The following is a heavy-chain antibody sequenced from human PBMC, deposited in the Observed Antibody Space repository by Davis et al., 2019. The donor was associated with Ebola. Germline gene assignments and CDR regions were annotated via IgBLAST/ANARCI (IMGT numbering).Heavy chain of an antibody. CDR2: IIPIFGTV. CDR3: ARAGYSYGQTHYYFDY. D-gene: IGHD5-18*01. V-gene: IGHV1-69*13. CDR1: GGTFSSYA. Sequence: SVKVSCKASGGTFSSYAISWVRQAPGQGLEWMGGIIPIFGTVNYAQKFQGRVTITADESTSTAYMELSSLRSEDTAVYYCARAGYSYGQTHYYFDYWGQGTLVTVSS. J-gene: IGHJ4*02.